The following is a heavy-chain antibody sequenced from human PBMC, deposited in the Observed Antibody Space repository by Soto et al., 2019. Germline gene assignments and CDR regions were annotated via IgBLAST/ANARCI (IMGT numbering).Heavy chain of an antibody. Sequence: GGSLRLSCAASGFTFSAYTMNWVRQAPGKGLEWISSIDTGSKFMFYADSVKGRFTISRDNSKNTLYLQMNSLRAEDTAVYYCAALIVVVMYPDYWGQGTLVTVSS. J-gene: IGHJ4*02. CDR2: IDTGSKFM. CDR1: GFTFSAYT. CDR3: AALIVVVMYPDY. V-gene: IGHV3-21*04. D-gene: IGHD3-22*01.